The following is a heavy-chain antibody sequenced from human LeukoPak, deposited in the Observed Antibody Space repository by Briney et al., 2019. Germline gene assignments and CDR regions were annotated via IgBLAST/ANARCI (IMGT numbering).Heavy chain of an antibody. CDR1: GFTFSNYA. V-gene: IGHV3-23*01. Sequence: GGSLRLSCAASGFTFSNYAIHWVRQAPGKGLEGVSIVGGSGVKTYYADSVKGRFTISRDNSKNTVYLQMNSLRAEDTAVYYCAKRGDCSGTCTYDYWGQGTLVTVSS. CDR2: VGGSGVKT. J-gene: IGHJ4*02. D-gene: IGHD2-2*01. CDR3: AKRGDCSGTCTYDY.